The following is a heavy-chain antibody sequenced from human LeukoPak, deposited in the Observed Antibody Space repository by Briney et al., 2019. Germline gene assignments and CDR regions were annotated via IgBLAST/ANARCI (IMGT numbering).Heavy chain of an antibody. D-gene: IGHD1-26*01. J-gene: IGHJ6*02. V-gene: IGHV4-31*03. CDR1: GGSISSGGYY. CDR3: ARDRSSGSYDYYYYGIDV. CDR2: IYYSGST. Sequence: PSETLSLTCTVSGGSISSGGYYWSWIRQHPGKGLEWIGYIYYSGSTYYNPSLKSRVTISVDTSKNQFSLKLSSVTAADTAVYYCARDRSSGSYDYYYYGIDVWGQGTTVTVSS.